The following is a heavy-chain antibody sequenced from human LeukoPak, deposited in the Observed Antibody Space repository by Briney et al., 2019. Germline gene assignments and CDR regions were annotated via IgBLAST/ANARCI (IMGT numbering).Heavy chain of an antibody. CDR2: ISSSSSYI. V-gene: IGHV3-21*01. CDR1: GFTFSSCS. Sequence: AGGSLRLSCAASGFTFSSCSMNWVRQAPGKGLEWVSSISSSSSYIYYADSVKGRFTISRDNAKNSLYLQMNSLRAEDTAVYYCASVRPGDWFDPWGQGTLVTVSS. J-gene: IGHJ5*02. D-gene: IGHD6-6*01. CDR3: ASVRPGDWFDP.